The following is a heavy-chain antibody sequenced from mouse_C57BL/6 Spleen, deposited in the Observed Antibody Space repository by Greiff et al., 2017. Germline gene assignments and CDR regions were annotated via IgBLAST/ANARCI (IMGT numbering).Heavy chain of an antibody. Sequence: EVQRVESGPGLVKPSQSLSLTCSVTGYSITSGYYWNWIRQFPGNKLEWMGYISYDGSNNYNPSLKNRISITRDTSKNQFFLKLNSVTTEDTATYYCARRVSYYSAYYYAMDYWGQGTSVTVSS. CDR2: ISYDGSN. V-gene: IGHV3-6*01. CDR1: GYSITSGYY. D-gene: IGHD2-12*01. J-gene: IGHJ4*01. CDR3: ARRVSYYSAYYYAMDY.